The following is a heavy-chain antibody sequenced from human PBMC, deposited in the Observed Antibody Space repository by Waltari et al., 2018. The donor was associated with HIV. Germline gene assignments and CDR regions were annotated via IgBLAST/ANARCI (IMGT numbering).Heavy chain of an antibody. CDR2: IDTKTGSP. CDR3: AERYGAFDFDY. D-gene: IGHD1-26*01. J-gene: IGHJ4*02. Sequence: QVPLQQCPSQFKKPGTSVKLSCQSAENALIGSVINWVRQAPGQGLEWLGLIDTKTGSPTYAQVFSELLILTLHTSVTTSFLQIRSLKTNETATNCCAERYGAFDFDYWGQGTLITVSP. CDR1: ENALIGSV. V-gene: IGHV7-4-1*01.